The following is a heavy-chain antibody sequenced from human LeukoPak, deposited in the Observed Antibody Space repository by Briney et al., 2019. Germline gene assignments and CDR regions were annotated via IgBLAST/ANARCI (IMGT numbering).Heavy chain of an antibody. V-gene: IGHV3-30*04. CDR2: IPYDGSNK. J-gene: IGHJ4*02. CDR3: ARDDIAVATYFDY. D-gene: IGHD6-19*01. Sequence: GGSLRLSCAASGFTFSTYAMHWVRQAPGKGLEWVAVIPYDGSNKYYADSVKGRFTISRENSKNRLYLQMNSLRAEDTAVYYCARDDIAVATYFDYWGQGTLVTVSS. CDR1: GFTFSTYA.